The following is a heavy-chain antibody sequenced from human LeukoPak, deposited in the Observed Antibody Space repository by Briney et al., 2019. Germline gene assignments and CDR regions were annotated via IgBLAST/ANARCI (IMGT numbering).Heavy chain of an antibody. CDR1: GGSITSGDYY. CDR2: INHSGST. J-gene: IGHJ4*02. CDR3: ARGIRYSSSSLDY. D-gene: IGHD6-13*01. V-gene: IGHV4-34*01. Sequence: SETLSLTCTVSGGSITSGDYYWSWIRQPPGKGLEWIGEINHSGSTNYNPSLKSRVTISVDTSKNQFSLKLSSVTAADTAVYYCARGIRYSSSSLDYWGQGTLVTVSS.